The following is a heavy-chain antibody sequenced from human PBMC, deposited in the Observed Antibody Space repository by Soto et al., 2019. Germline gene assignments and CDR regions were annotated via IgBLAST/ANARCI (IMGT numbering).Heavy chain of an antibody. J-gene: IGHJ6*02. CDR3: ARGSIAARPGYYYYGMDV. Sequence: GASVKVSCKASGYTFTGYYMHWVRQAPGQGLEWMGWINPNSGGTNYAQKFQGWVTMTRDTSISTAYMELSRLRSDDTAVYYCARGSIAARPGYYYYGMDVWGQGTTVTVSS. D-gene: IGHD6-6*01. CDR2: INPNSGGT. V-gene: IGHV1-2*04. CDR1: GYTFTGYY.